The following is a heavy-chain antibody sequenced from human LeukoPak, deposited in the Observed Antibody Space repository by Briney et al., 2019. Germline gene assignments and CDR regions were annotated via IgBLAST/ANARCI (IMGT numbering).Heavy chain of an antibody. Sequence: SETLSLTCNVSGVSVSDGRYYWTWIRQHPGKGLEWIGYKYYSGSAKYNPSLKSRLTISIDTFKNQFSLQLSSVTAADTATYYCATPYCSSISCLDVFNMWGQGTRVTVSS. CDR2: KYYSGSA. V-gene: IGHV4-31*03. D-gene: IGHD2-2*01. CDR3: ATPYCSSISCLDVFNM. CDR1: GVSVSDGRYY. J-gene: IGHJ3*02.